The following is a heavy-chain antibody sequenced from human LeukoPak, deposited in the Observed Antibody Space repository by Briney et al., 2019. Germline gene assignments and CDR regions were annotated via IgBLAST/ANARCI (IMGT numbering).Heavy chain of an antibody. Sequence: SETLSLTCAVSGGSIKSNNWWSWVRQPPGKGLEWIGEIYYSGSTYYNPSLKSRVTISVDTSKNQFSLKLSSVTAADTAVYYCASPYDYGGYWGQGTLVTVSS. V-gene: IGHV4-4*02. CDR3: ASPYDYGGY. J-gene: IGHJ4*02. CDR2: IYYSGST. D-gene: IGHD2-8*01. CDR1: GGSIKSNNW.